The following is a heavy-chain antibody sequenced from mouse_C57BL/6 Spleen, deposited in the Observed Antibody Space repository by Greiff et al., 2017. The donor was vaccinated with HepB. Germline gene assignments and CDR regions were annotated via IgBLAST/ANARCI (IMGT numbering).Heavy chain of an antibody. J-gene: IGHJ3*01. Sequence: EVMLVESGGGLVQPGGSLKLSCAASGFTFSDYYMYWVRQTPEKRLEWVAYISNGGGSTYYPDTVKGRFTISRDNAKNTLYLQMSRLKSEDTAMYYCARHGDVGSFAYWGQGTLVTVSA. V-gene: IGHV5-12*01. CDR1: GFTFSDYY. D-gene: IGHD2-2*01. CDR3: ARHGDVGSFAY. CDR2: ISNGGGST.